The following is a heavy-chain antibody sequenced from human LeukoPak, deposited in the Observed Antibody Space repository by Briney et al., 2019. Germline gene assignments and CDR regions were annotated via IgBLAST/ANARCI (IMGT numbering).Heavy chain of an antibody. CDR3: ARSGVTILGVVIMPFDY. J-gene: IGHJ4*02. V-gene: IGHV1-18*01. CDR1: GYTFTSYG. Sequence: ASVKVSCKASGYTFTSYGISWVRQAPGQGLEWMGWISAYNGNTNYAQKLQGRVTMTTDTSTSTAYMELRSLRSDDTAVYYCARSGVTILGVVIMPFDYWGQGTLVTVSS. D-gene: IGHD3-3*01. CDR2: ISAYNGNT.